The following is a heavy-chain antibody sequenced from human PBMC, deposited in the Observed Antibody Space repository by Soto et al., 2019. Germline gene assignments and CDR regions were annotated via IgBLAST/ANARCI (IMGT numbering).Heavy chain of an antibody. CDR3: AREFGYYFDY. D-gene: IGHD3-10*01. CDR2: IYHGGNS. J-gene: IGHJ4*02. Sequence: QLPLQESGSGLVKPSQTLSLTCAVSGGSISSGGYSWSWIRQPPGKGLEWIGYIYHGGNSYYNPSLKSRVTISIDSSQNQFSLKLSSVTAADTAVYYCAREFGYYFDYWGQGTLVTVSS. CDR1: GGSISSGGYS. V-gene: IGHV4-30-2*01.